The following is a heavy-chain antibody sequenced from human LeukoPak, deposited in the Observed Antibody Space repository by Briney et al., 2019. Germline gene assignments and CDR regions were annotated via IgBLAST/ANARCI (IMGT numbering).Heavy chain of an antibody. CDR3: ARDNGEWRLNWFDH. D-gene: IGHD2-8*01. J-gene: IGHJ5*02. Sequence: GGSLRLSCAASGFNFSTYVMHWVRQAPGKGLDWVALIWDDGNNKYYADSVKGRFTTSRDNSKNTLYLQMYSLRAEDTAVYYCARDNGEWRLNWFDHWGRGTLVTVSS. CDR1: GFNFSTYV. V-gene: IGHV3-33*01. CDR2: IWDDGNNK.